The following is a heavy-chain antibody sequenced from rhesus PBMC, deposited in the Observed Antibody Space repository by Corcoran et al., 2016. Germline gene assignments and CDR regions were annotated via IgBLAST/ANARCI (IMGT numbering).Heavy chain of an antibody. V-gene: IGHV1-200*01. D-gene: IGHD4-29*01. Sequence: QVQLVQSGAEVKKPGASVKLSCKASGYTFTSYSINWVRQAPGQGLEWMGWINPGNGNTAYAQRLQGRVTMTRDTSTSTAYMELSSLRSEDTAVYYCARGRGSSYLYFEFWGQGVLVTVSS. CDR2: INPGNGNT. J-gene: IGHJ1*01. CDR1: GYTFTSYS. CDR3: ARGRGSSYLYFEF.